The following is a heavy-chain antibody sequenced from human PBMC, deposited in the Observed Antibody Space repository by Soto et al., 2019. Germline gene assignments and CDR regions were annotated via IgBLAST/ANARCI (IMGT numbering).Heavy chain of an antibody. V-gene: IGHV1-2*02. J-gene: IGHJ6*02. CDR1: GYTFTGYY. Sequence: ASVKVSCKASGYTFTGYYMHWVRQAPGQGLEWMGWINPNSGGTNYAQKFQGRVTMTRDTSISTAYMELSRLRSDDTAVYYCARERCSSTSCYMTKNPWVYYYYGMDVWGQGTTVTVSS. CDR3: ARERCSSTSCYMTKNPWVYYYYGMDV. D-gene: IGHD2-2*02. CDR2: INPNSGGT.